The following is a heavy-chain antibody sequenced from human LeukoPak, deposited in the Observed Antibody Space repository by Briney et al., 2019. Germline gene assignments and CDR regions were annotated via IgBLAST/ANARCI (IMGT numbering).Heavy chain of an antibody. D-gene: IGHD6-6*01. V-gene: IGHV3-21*04. J-gene: IGHJ6*03. CDR3: AKDPGIAARRPYYYMDV. CDR2: ISTSSTYT. CDR1: GFSFSTYN. Sequence: GSLRLSCAASGFSFSTYNMNWVRQAPGKGLEWVSSISTSSTYTYYADSVKGRFTISRDNAKNSLYLQMNSLRAEDTAVYYCAKDPGIAARRPYYYMDVWGKGTTVTVSS.